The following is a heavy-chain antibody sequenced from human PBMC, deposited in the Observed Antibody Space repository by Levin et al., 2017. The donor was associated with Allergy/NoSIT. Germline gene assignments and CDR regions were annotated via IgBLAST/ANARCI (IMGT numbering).Heavy chain of an antibody. J-gene: IGHJ6*02. CDR2: ISGSSNYI. CDR1: GFTFSSYN. Sequence: SCAASGFTFSSYNMNWVRQAPGKGLEWVSAISGSSNYIYHADSVKGRFTISRDNVKKSLYLQMNSLRAEDTAVYYCARAYCGGDCHPGVNYFYGMDVWGPGTTVTVSS. CDR3: ARAYCGGDCHPGVNYFYGMDV. D-gene: IGHD2-21*02. V-gene: IGHV3-21*01.